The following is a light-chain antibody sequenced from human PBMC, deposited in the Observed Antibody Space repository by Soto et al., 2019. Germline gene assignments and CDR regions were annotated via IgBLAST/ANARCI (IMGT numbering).Light chain of an antibody. V-gene: IGKV3-20*01. J-gene: IGKJ5*01. CDR2: DTS. CDR3: QQYGTSEII. CDR1: QSLSNSF. Sequence: PQSPGTLSLSPGERATLSCRASQSLSNSFIAWYQQKPGQAPRLLIYDTSSRATGIPDRFSGSGSGTDFTLTISRLEPEDFSVFYCQQYGTSEIIFGQGTRLEI.